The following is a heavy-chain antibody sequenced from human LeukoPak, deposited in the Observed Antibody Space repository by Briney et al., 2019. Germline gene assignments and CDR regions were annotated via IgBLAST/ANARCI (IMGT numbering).Heavy chain of an antibody. CDR3: ARQHCSGGDCYFFD. CDR1: GFTFSSYG. J-gene: IGHJ4*02. CDR2: IWYDGNNK. D-gene: IGHD2-15*01. V-gene: IGHV3-33*01. Sequence: GGSLRLSCAASGFTFSSYGMHWVRQAPGKGLEWVALIWYDGNNKYYADSVKGRLTISRDNSKNTLHLQSNSLRAEDTAVYYCARQHCSGGDCYFFDWGQGTLVTVSS.